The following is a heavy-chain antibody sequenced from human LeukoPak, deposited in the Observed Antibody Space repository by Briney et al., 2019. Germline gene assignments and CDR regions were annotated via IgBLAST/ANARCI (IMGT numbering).Heavy chain of an antibody. V-gene: IGHV1-46*01. CDR2: FNPSGGST. CDR3: ASPLADPSHYYYGMDV. D-gene: IGHD3-3*02. J-gene: IGHJ6*02. Sequence: ASVKVSCKASGYTFTSYYMHWVRQAPGQGLEWMGIFNPSGGSTSYAQKFQGRVTMTRDTSTSTVYMELSSLRSEDTAVYYCASPLADPSHYYYGMDVWGQGTTVTVSS. CDR1: GYTFTSYY.